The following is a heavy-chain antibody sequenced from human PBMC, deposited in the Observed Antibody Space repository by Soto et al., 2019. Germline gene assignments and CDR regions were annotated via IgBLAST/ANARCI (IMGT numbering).Heavy chain of an antibody. D-gene: IGHD3-10*01. Sequence: EVQLLESGGGLVQPGGSLRLSCAASGFTFSSYAMSWVRQAPGKGLEWVSAISGSGGSTNYADSVKGRFTNSRDNTKNTLYLQMNSRRADDTAVYYCAQVVKSRFLPHLTGEAAFDIWDQGKMVTVSS. CDR2: ISGSGGST. J-gene: IGHJ3*02. CDR3: AQVVKSRFLPHLTGEAAFDI. V-gene: IGHV3-23*01. CDR1: GFTFSSYA.